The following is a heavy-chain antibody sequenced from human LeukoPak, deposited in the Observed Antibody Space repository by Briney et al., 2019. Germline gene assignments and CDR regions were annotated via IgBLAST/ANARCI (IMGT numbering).Heavy chain of an antibody. CDR2: IYYSGST. V-gene: IGHV4-59*08. Sequence: PSETLSLTCTVSGGSISSYYWSWIRQPPGKGLEWIGYIYYSGSTNYNPSLKSRVTISVDTSKNQFSLKLSSVTAADTAVYYCARQIIVGATDYFDYWGQGTLDTVSS. CDR3: ARQIIVGATDYFDY. CDR1: GGSISSYY. D-gene: IGHD1-26*01. J-gene: IGHJ4*02.